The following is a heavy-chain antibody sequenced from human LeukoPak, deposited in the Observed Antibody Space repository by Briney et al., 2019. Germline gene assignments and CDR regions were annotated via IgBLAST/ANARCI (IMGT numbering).Heavy chain of an antibody. CDR2: ISGSGGRT. CDR3: VKDLSGTYSLDY. D-gene: IGHD1-26*01. Sequence: PGGSLRLSCSASGFTFSTHTMQWVRQAPGKGLEYVSSISGSGGRTYYGDSLRGRFPISRDNSRNTLYLHMSSLELEDTAVYYCVKDLSGTYSLDYWGQGTLVTVSS. J-gene: IGHJ4*02. CDR1: GFTFSTHT. V-gene: IGHV3-64D*06.